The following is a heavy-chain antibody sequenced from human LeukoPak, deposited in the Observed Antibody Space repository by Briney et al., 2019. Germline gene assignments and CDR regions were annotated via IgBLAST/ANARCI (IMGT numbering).Heavy chain of an antibody. CDR1: AFIFNNAW. CDR2: IKQDGSEK. V-gene: IGHV3-7*01. CDR3: ARDTASTMIVVVIKYAFDI. D-gene: IGHD3-22*01. Sequence: PGGSLRLSCATSAFIFNNAWMSWVRQAPGKGLEWVANIKQDGSEKYYVDSVKGRFTISRDNAKNSLYLQMNSLRAEDTAVYYCARDTASTMIVVVIKYAFDIWGQGTMVTVSS. J-gene: IGHJ3*02.